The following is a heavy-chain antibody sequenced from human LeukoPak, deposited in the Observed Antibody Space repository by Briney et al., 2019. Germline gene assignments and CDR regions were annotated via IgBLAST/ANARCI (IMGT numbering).Heavy chain of an antibody. CDR1: GYTFTDYY. CDR2: VDPEDGET. CDR3: ANSGYSYGRTFDY. J-gene: IGHJ4*02. Sequence: ASVKISCKASGYTFTDYYMHWVQQAPGKGLEWMGLVDPEDGETIYAEKFQGRVTITADTSTDTAYMELSSLRSEDTAVYYCANSGYSYGRTFDYWGQGTLVTVSS. V-gene: IGHV1-69-2*01. D-gene: IGHD5-18*01.